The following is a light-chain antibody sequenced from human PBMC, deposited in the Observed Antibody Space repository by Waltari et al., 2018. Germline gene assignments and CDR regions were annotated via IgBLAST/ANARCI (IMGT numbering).Light chain of an antibody. CDR1: QSISSY. CDR3: QQRYSTPCT. V-gene: IGKV1-39*01. CDR2: APS. Sequence: QMTQSTSPLSASVGDRVTITCPARQSISSYLNWYSQKPRKAPQLPTYAPSSLPASVPSRFSGSGSGTDFTLTISSLQPEDFATYYGQQRYSTPCTFGEGTKLEIK. J-gene: IGKJ2*02.